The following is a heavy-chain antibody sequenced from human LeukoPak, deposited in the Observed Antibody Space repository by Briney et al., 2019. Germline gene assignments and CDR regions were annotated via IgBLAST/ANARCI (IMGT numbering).Heavy chain of an antibody. V-gene: IGHV1-2*02. D-gene: IGHD2-15*01. J-gene: IGHJ4*02. Sequence: ASVTVSFKASGYTFTVYHIHWVRQAPGQGLEWMGWINPNSGGTNYAQKFQGRVTMTRDTSISTAYMELRSLTSDDTAVYYCARVKDLDFWGQGTPVTVSS. CDR3: ARVKDLDF. CDR1: GYTFTVYH. CDR2: INPNSGGT.